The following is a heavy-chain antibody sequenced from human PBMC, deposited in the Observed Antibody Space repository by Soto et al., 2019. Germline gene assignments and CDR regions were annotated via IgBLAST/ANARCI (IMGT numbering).Heavy chain of an antibody. J-gene: IGHJ5*02. V-gene: IGHV3-43*01. CDR3: AKDRSTYYLVPPFDP. Sequence: GGSLRLSCAASGFPFDDYSMNWVRQVPGKGLEWVSLISWDGADTYYAESVKGRFTNSRDNSKNKLYLQMNSLRAVDTAVYYCAKDRSTYYLVPPFDPWGQGTLVTVSS. CDR2: ISWDGADT. D-gene: IGHD3-10*01. CDR1: GFPFDDYS.